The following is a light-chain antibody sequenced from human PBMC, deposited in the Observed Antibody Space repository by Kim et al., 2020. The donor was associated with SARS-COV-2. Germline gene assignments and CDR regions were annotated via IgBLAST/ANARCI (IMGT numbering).Light chain of an antibody. V-gene: IGLV3-1*01. Sequence: SYELTQPPSVSVSPGQTARITCSGDKLGDKYAFWYQQKPGQSPVLVMFQHDKRPSGISQRFSGSNSGNTAILTISGTRTIDEADYYCQAWDSSASVFCGG. CDR2: QHD. CDR3: QAWDSSASV. J-gene: IGLJ2*01. CDR1: KLGDKY.